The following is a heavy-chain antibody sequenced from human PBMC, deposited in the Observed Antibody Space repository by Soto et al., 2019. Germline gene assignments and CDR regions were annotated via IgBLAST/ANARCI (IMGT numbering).Heavy chain of an antibody. J-gene: IGHJ5*02. CDR2: IYHSGST. D-gene: IGHD6-13*01. CDR1: GGSISSGGYS. V-gene: IGHV4-30-2*01. Sequence: TLSLTCAVSGGSISSGGYSWSWIRQPPGKGLEWIGYIYHSGSTYYNPSLKSRVTISVDRFKNQFSLKLSSVTAADTAVYYCARGSEYSSSWYNWFDPWGQGTLVTVSS. CDR3: ARGSEYSSSWYNWFDP.